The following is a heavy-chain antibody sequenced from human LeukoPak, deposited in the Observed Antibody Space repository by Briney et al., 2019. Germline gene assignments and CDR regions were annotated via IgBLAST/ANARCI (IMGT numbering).Heavy chain of an antibody. CDR3: ARGGEDGYNFENY. CDR1: GFTFSSYS. D-gene: IGHD5-24*01. V-gene: IGHV3-21*01. J-gene: IGHJ4*02. CDR2: ISSSSSYI. Sequence: GGSLGLSCAASGFTFSSYSMNWVRQAPGKGLEWVSSISSSSSYIYYADSVKGRFTISRDNAKNSLYLQMNSLRAEDTAVYYCARGGEDGYNFENYWGQGTLVTVSS.